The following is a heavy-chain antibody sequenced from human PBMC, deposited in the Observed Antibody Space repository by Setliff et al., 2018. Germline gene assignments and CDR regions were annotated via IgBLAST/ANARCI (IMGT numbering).Heavy chain of an antibody. D-gene: IGHD3-3*01. Sequence: SETLSLNCAVYSGSFSGYYWSWIRQAPGKGLEWIGEINHSGSTNYNPSLKGRATLSIDASKRQFSLKLTSVTAADTAVYYCARMSGFLYMDVWGKGTTVTVSS. V-gene: IGHV4-34*01. CDR2: INHSGST. CDR1: SGSFSGYY. J-gene: IGHJ6*03. CDR3: ARMSGFLYMDV.